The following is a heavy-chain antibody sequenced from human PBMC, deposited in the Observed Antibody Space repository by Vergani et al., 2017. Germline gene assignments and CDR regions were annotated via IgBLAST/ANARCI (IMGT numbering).Heavy chain of an antibody. CDR3: TSFFIAAAGTGGY. D-gene: IGHD6-13*01. V-gene: IGHV3-15*01. J-gene: IGHJ4*02. CDR1: GFTFSNAW. CDR2: IKSKTDGGTT. Sequence: EVQLVESGGGLVKPGGSLRLSCAASGFTFSNAWMSWVRQAPGKGLEWVGRIKSKTDGGTTDYAAPVKGRFTISRDDSKNTLYLQMNSLKTEDKAVDYCTSFFIAAAGTGGYWGQGTLVTVSS.